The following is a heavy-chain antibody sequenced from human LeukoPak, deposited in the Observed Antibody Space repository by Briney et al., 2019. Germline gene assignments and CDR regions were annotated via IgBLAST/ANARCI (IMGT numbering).Heavy chain of an antibody. CDR1: GFTFSDSA. Sequence: GESLKISCAASGFTFSDSAIHWVRQASGKGLEWVDRIRSKANSYATTFAASVKGRFIISRDDSKNTAYLQMSDLETEDTAVYYCTRQSGNTTWYNDWFDPWGQGTLVTVSS. J-gene: IGHJ5*02. CDR3: TRQSGNTTWYNDWFDP. CDR2: IRSKANSYAT. V-gene: IGHV3-73*01. D-gene: IGHD1-1*01.